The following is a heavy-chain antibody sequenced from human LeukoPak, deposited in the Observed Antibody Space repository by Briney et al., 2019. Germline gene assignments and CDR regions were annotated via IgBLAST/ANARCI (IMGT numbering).Heavy chain of an antibody. V-gene: IGHV3-30-3*01. Sequence: GGSLRLSCAASGFTFNNYAMHWVRQAPGKGLEWVAAISSDGSNKYQTDSVKGRFTVSRDNSKNTLYLQMNSLRAEDTAIYYCARGGMVVTAPHPFDPWGQGTLVIVSS. CDR2: ISSDGSNK. J-gene: IGHJ5*02. CDR3: ARGGMVVTAPHPFDP. D-gene: IGHD2-21*02. CDR1: GFTFNNYA.